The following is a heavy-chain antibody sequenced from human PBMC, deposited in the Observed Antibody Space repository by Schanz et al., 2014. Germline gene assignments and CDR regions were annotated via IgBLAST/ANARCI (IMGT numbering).Heavy chain of an antibody. V-gene: IGHV1-18*01. CDR3: ARDRVSFVRGPLGVD. Sequence: QVQLVQSGVEVKRPGASVRVSCKASGYSFTDYAIHWVRQAPGQGLEWMGWISGYNGDTNYAPKFQDRVTMTTDTSTGITSLELRNLKSDDTAVYYCARDRVSFVRGPLGVDWGQGTQXIVS. CDR2: ISGYNGDT. J-gene: IGHJ4*02. D-gene: IGHD3-10*01. CDR1: GYSFTDYA.